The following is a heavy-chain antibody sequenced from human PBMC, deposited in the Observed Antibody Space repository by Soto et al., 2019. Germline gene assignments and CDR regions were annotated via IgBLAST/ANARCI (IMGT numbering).Heavy chain of an antibody. CDR1: GGTFSSYS. CDR2: IIPIFGTA. CDR3: ARDGGRHSGGIDY. Sequence: QVQLVKSAAEVKKPGSSVKVSCKASGGTFSSYSINWVRQAPGHGLEWKGEIIPIFGTANYAQKFQGRVTRTADESTGTAYRELSSLRAEDTAVYYCARDGGRHSGGIDYWGQGILVTVSS. D-gene: IGHD1-26*01. J-gene: IGHJ4*02. V-gene: IGHV1-69*01.